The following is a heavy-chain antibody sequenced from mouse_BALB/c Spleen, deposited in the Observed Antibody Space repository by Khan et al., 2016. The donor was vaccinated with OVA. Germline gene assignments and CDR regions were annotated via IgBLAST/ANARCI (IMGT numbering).Heavy chain of an antibody. J-gene: IGHJ3*01. CDR3: ARGGYGGFAY. CDR2: IDPYNGGT. V-gene: IGHV1S135*01. CDR1: GYAFTSYI. D-gene: IGHD2-2*01. Sequence: EVELVESGPELVKPGASVKVSCKASGYAFTSYIMYWVKQSHGKSLEWIGYIDPYNGGTSYNQKFKGKATLTVDKSSTTAYMHLNSLTSEDSAVYYCARGGYGGFAYWGQGTLVTVSA.